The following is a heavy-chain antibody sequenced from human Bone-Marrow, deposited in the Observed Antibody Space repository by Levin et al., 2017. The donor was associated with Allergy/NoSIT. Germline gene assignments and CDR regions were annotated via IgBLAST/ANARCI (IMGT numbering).Heavy chain of an antibody. CDR1: GFTFSSYA. V-gene: IGHV3-30*04. CDR3: ARESFWSGYASYFDY. CDR2: ISYDGSNK. J-gene: IGHJ4*02. Sequence: GGSLRLSCAASGFTFSSYAMHWVRQAPGKGLEWVAVISYDGSNKYYADSVKGRFTISRDNSKNTLYLQMNSLRAEDTAVYYCARESFWSGYASYFDYWGQGTLVTVSS. D-gene: IGHD3-3*01.